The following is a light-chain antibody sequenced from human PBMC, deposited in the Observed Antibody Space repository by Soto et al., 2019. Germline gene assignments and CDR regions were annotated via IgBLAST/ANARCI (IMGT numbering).Light chain of an antibody. J-gene: IGKJ1*01. CDR2: GAS. CDR1: QSISSSY. Sequence: EIVLTQSPGTLSLSPGKRATLSCRASQSISSSYLAWYQQRPGQAPRLLFYGASSRATGIPDRFSGSGSGTEFTLTISRLEPEDFAVYYCQQYGSSSWTFGQGTKVDIK. CDR3: QQYGSSSWT. V-gene: IGKV3-20*01.